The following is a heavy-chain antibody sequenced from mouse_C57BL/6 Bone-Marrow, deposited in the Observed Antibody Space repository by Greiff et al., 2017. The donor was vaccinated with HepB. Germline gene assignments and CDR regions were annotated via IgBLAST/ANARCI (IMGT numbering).Heavy chain of an antibody. CDR2: INTGGTYT. V-gene: IGHV5-6*01. J-gene: IGHJ2*01. CDR3: ARDRFDYYFDY. CDR1: GFTFSTSG. Sequence: EVQVVEYGGDLVKSGGSLKLSCAASGFTFSTSGMSWVRQTPDKRLEWVASINTGGTYTYYSDSVRGRFTISKDTARNTLFLQMSSLKSEDTAIYYCARDRFDYYFDYWGQGTTLTVSS. D-gene: IGHD2-14*01.